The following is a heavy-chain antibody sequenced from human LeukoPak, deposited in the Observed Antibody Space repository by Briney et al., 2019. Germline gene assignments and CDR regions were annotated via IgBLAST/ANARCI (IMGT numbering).Heavy chain of an antibody. CDR1: GYTFASHG. V-gene: IGHV1-18*01. D-gene: IGHD6-13*01. Sequence: GASVKVSCKASGYTFASHGITWVRQAPGQGLEWMGWININNGETNYAQNVRARVTMTTDTSTNTAYMELWSLRSDDTAIYYCARTIAAPFTHYFDYWSQGTLVTVAS. J-gene: IGHJ4*02. CDR2: ININNGET. CDR3: ARTIAAPFTHYFDY.